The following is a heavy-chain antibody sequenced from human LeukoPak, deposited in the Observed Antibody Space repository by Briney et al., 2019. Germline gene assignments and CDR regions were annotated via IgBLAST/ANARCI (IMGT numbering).Heavy chain of an antibody. Sequence: SETLSLTCTVSGGSISTNYWSWIRQPPGKGLEWIGYIYYSGSTNYNPSLKSRVTISVDTSKNQFSLKLSSVTAADTAMYYCARVSGYDWESFYDYWGQGSLVTVSS. J-gene: IGHJ4*02. CDR3: ARVSGYDWESFYDY. V-gene: IGHV4-59*01. CDR2: IYYSGST. CDR1: GGSISTNY. D-gene: IGHD5-12*01.